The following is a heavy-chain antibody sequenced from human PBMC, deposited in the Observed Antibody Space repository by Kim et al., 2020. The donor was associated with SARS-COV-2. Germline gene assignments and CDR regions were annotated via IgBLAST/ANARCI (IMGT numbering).Heavy chain of an antibody. Sequence: PSRKSRVTISVDTSKNQFSLKLSSVTAADTAVYYCARGCKYSSSWYKDYWGQGTLVTVSS. CDR3: ARGCKYSSSWYKDY. J-gene: IGHJ4*02. V-gene: IGHV4-34*01. D-gene: IGHD6-13*01.